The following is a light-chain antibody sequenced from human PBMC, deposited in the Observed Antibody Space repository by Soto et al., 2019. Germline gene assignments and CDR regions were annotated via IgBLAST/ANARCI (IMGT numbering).Light chain of an antibody. Sequence: DVQMTQSPSSLSALVVDRVTITCRASQSVSRYLNWYQHKPGKAPKLLINAASNLRSGVPSRFSGSGSGTDFTLTIDGLQPEDFAVYYCQQSYITPPITFGQGTRLEI. V-gene: IGKV1-39*01. CDR2: AAS. CDR3: QQSYITPPIT. CDR1: QSVSRY. J-gene: IGKJ5*01.